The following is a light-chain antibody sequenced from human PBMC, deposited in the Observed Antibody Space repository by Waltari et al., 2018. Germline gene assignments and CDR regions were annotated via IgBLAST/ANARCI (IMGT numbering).Light chain of an antibody. J-gene: IGLJ3*02. Sequence: QSILTQPPSVSGTPGQRVPIPCSGSNSNIGGNSVNWYQQLPGTAPKLLIYNDNQGPSGVPDRFSASKSGTSATLAITGLQSEDEADYYCAVWDDSLGGVFGGGTKLTVL. CDR2: NDN. V-gene: IGLV1-44*01. CDR1: NSNIGGNS. CDR3: AVWDDSLGGV.